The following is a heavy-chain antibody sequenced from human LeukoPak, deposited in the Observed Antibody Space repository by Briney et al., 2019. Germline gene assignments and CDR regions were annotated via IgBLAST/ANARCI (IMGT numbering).Heavy chain of an antibody. CDR3: AKDESWMQLWLAY. CDR1: GFTFSNAW. D-gene: IGHD5-18*01. V-gene: IGHV3-23*01. J-gene: IGHJ4*02. CDR2: ISYSGGTT. Sequence: GGSLRLSCAASGFTFSNAWMTWVRQAPGKGLEWVSSISYSGGTTYYADSVKGRFTISRDNSKNTLYLQMNSLRAEDTAVYYCAKDESWMQLWLAYWGQGTLVTVSS.